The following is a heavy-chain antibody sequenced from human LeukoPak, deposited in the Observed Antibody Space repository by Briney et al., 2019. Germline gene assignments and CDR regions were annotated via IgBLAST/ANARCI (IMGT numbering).Heavy chain of an antibody. J-gene: IGHJ4*02. CDR3: ARSLRVSGDFDY. D-gene: IGHD2-8*01. V-gene: IGHV1-69*01. CDR1: TGAFDNYA. Sequence: SVNVSCKFSTGAFDNYAVNWVRQAPGQGLEWMGAIIPIFETTNYAPKFQGRITITADGSTGTAYMDLSSLRSEDTAIYYCARSLRVSGDFDYWGQGTQVIAS. CDR2: IIPIFETT.